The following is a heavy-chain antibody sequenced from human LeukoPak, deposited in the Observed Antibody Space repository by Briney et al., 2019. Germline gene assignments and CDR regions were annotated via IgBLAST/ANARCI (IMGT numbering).Heavy chain of an antibody. CDR1: GFTFSSYG. Sequence: PGGSLRLSCAASGFTFSSYGMHWVRQAPGKGLEWVAFIRYDGSNKYYADSVKGRFTISRDNSKNTLYLQMNSLRAEDTAVYYCAKGDYDILTGYLPRGFDPWGQGTLVTVSS. J-gene: IGHJ5*02. D-gene: IGHD3-9*01. CDR2: IRYDGSNK. CDR3: AKGDYDILTGYLPRGFDP. V-gene: IGHV3-30*02.